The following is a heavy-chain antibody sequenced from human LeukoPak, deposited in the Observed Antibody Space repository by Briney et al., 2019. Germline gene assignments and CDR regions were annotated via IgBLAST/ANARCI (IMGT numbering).Heavy chain of an antibody. V-gene: IGHV3-49*03. D-gene: IGHD3-3*01. Sequence: GGSLRLSCTASGFTFGDYAMSWFRQAPGKGLEWVGFIRSKAYGGTTEYAASVKGRFTISRDDSKSIAYLQMNSLKTEDTAVYYCTRDRANFWSGKSSDYWGQGTLVTVSS. CDR2: IRSKAYGGTT. CDR3: TRDRANFWSGKSSDY. CDR1: GFTFGDYA. J-gene: IGHJ4*02.